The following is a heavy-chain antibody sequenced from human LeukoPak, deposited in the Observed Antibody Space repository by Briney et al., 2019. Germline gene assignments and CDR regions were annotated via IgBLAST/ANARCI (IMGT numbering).Heavy chain of an antibody. V-gene: IGHV3-73*01. J-gene: IGHJ4*02. CDR1: GFTFSGSA. Sequence: PGGSLRLSCAASGFTFSGSAIHWVRQASGKGLGWVGRIRSKANSYATSSAASVKGRFTISRDDSKNTAYLQMNSLKTEDTAVYYCTRDYGVLFDYWGQGTLVTVSS. CDR3: TRDYGVLFDY. D-gene: IGHD4-17*01. CDR2: IRSKANSYAT.